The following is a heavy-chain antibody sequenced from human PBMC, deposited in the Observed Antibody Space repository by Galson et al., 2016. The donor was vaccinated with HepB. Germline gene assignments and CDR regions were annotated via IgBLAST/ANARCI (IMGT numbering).Heavy chain of an antibody. J-gene: IGHJ4*02. CDR2: LYSADGT. V-gene: IGHV3-53*01. CDR1: GFTVSSHY. Sequence: SLRLSCAASGFTVSSHYMSWVRQAPGRGLEWVSTLYSADGTYYSDSVKGRFTISRDNSKNTLYLHMNSLRAEDTAVYYCATDRAGAFGNWGQGTLVTVSS. D-gene: IGHD1-26*01. CDR3: ATDRAGAFGN.